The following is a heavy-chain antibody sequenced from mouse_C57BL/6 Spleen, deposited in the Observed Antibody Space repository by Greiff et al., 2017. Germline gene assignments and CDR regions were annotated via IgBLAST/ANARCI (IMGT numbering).Heavy chain of an antibody. Sequence: QVQLQQPGAELVMPGASVKLSCKASGYTFTSYWMHWVKQRPGQGLEWIGEIDPSDSYTNYNQKFKGKSTLTVDKSSSTAYMQLSSLTSEDSAVYYWARDSSGTAYFDYWGQGTTLTVSS. CDR3: ARDSSGTAYFDY. CDR2: IDPSDSYT. D-gene: IGHD3-2*02. V-gene: IGHV1-69*01. CDR1: GYTFTSYW. J-gene: IGHJ2*01.